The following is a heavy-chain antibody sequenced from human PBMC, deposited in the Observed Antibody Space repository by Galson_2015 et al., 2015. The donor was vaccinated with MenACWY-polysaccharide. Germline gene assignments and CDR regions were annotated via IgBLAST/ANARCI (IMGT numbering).Heavy chain of an antibody. J-gene: IGHJ1*01. V-gene: IGHV4-30-4*01. CDR3: ASLPLGNCGSVSCYGYFHH. CDR2: IYYSGRT. Sequence: QVQLQESGPGLVKPSETLSLTCTVSGGSISSGDSYWSWIRQSPGKGLEWIGYIYYSGRTNYSPSLKSRATVSLDTSKNQFSLKLSLVTAADTAVYYCASLPLGNCGSVSCYGYFHHWGQGTLVTVSS. D-gene: IGHD2-2*01. CDR1: GGSISSGDSY.